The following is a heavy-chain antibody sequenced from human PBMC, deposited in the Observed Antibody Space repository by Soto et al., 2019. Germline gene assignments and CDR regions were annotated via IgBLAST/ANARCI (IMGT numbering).Heavy chain of an antibody. V-gene: IGHV3-53*04. CDR3: ARGGGSGSYGAFDI. Sequence: GGSLRLSCAASGFTVSSNYMSWVRQAPGKGLEWVSVIYSGGSTYYADSVKGRFTISRHNSKNTLYLQMNSLRAEDTAVYYCARGGGSGSYGAFDIWGQGTMVTVSS. D-gene: IGHD3-10*01. CDR1: GFTVSSNY. J-gene: IGHJ3*02. CDR2: IYSGGST.